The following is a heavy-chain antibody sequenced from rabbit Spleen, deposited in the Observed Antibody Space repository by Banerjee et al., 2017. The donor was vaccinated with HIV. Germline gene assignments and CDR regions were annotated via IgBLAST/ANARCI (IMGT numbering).Heavy chain of an antibody. CDR2: INIVTGKS. V-gene: IGHV1S45*01. CDR1: GVSLNDKDV. J-gene: IGHJ3*01. Sequence: EQLEESGGGLVKPEGSLTLTCKASGVSLNDKDVMCWVRQAPGKGLEWIACINIVTGKSVYASWAKGRFTISKTSSTTVTLQMTSLTAADTATYFCARGYGGYGWTTRLALWGPGTLVTVS. CDR3: ARGYGGYGWTTRLAL. D-gene: IGHD6-1*01.